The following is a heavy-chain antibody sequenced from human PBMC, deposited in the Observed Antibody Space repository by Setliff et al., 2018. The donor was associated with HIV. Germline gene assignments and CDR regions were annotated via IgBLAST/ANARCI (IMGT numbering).Heavy chain of an antibody. D-gene: IGHD4-4*01. Sequence: GGSLRLSCAASGFSISTYATNWVRQSPGKGLEWVAYISRDSNNIYYADFVKGRFTISRDNARNSLFLQMSSLTDEDTALYYCVKERWGPPVQFWGQGTQVTSPQ. CDR1: GFSISTYA. CDR3: VKERWGPPVQF. J-gene: IGHJ4*02. CDR2: ISRDSNNI. V-gene: IGHV3-48*02.